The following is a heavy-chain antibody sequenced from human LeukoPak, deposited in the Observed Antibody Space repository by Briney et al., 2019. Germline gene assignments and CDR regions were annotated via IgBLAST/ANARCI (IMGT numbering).Heavy chain of an antibody. CDR3: ARTLAARHTSGYIDY. J-gene: IGHJ4*02. V-gene: IGHV3-7*01. CDR1: GFTFSSYL. CDR2: IKEGGSEK. Sequence: QTGGSLRLSCAASGFTFSSYLMSWVRQAPGKGLEWVANIKEGGSEKYYVDSVKGRFTISRDNGKNSLYLQMNSLRAEDTAVYYCARTLAARHTSGYIDYWGQGTLVTVSS. D-gene: IGHD3-22*01.